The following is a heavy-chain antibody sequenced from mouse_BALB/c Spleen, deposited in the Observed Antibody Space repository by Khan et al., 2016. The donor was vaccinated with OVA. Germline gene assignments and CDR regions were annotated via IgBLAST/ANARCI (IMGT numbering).Heavy chain of an antibody. CDR3: ARDDGSLYWYFDV. V-gene: IGHV3-5*02. CDR2: INYSGTV. J-gene: IGHJ1*01. D-gene: IGHD1-1*01. Sequence: EVQLQESGPGLVKPSQTVSLTCTVTGISITSGNYRWSWIRQFPGNKLEWIGNINYSGTVTYNPSLTSRTPITRDTSKNQFVLEMKSLTAEDTATYYCARDDGSLYWYFDVWGAGTTVTVSS. CDR1: GISITSGNYR.